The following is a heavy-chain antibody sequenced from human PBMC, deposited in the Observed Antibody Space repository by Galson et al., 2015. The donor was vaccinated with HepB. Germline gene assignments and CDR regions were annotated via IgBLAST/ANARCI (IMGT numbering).Heavy chain of an antibody. CDR1: GYTFTGYY. D-gene: IGHD3-22*01. J-gene: IGHJ6*02. Sequence: SVKVSCKASGYTFTGYYMHWVRQAPGQGLEWMGWINPNSGGKNYAQKFQGWVTMTRDTSISTAYMELSRLRSDDTAVYYCARGAEDSSRSPYYYYYGMDVWGQGTTVTVSS. CDR2: INPNSGGK. V-gene: IGHV1-2*04. CDR3: ARGAEDSSRSPYYYYYGMDV.